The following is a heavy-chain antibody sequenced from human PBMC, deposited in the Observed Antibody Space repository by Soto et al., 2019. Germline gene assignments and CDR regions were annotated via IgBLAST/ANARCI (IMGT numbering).Heavy chain of an antibody. D-gene: IGHD3-22*01. CDR2: ISGSGGST. CDR1: GFTFSSYA. J-gene: IGHJ3*02. Sequence: GGSLRLSCAASGFTFSSYAMSWVRQAPGKGLEWVSAISGSGGSTYYADSAKGRFTISRDNSKNTLYLQMNSLRAEDTAVYYCAKDKGGYYYDSSGYYRDAFDIWGQGTMVTVSS. V-gene: IGHV3-23*01. CDR3: AKDKGGYYYDSSGYYRDAFDI.